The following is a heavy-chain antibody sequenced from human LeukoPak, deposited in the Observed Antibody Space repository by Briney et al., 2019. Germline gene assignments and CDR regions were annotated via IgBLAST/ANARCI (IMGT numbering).Heavy chain of an antibody. D-gene: IGHD3-10*01. CDR1: GVTFNSDT. V-gene: IGHV3-64*01. J-gene: IGHJ6*03. Sequence: PGGSLRLSCVASGVTFNSDTMHWVRQAPGKGLGYVSGISKNGGSTFYVNSVKGRFTISRDNSKNTLYLQMGSLRGDDTAVYYCARHRDYDGAYYYYHMDVWGKGTTVTVSS. CDR2: ISKNGGST. CDR3: ARHRDYDGAYYYYHMDV.